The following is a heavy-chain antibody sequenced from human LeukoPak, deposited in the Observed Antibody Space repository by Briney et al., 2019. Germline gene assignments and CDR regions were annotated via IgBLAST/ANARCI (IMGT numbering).Heavy chain of an antibody. V-gene: IGHV3-7*01. J-gene: IGHJ4*01. CDR3: ARDGTAAGLYFDL. D-gene: IGHD6-13*01. CDR2: IRQDGSEK. Sequence: GGSLRLSCAVSGFSFTDYWMNWVRQAPGKGLEWVASIRQDGSEKTYVDSVKGRFTISRDNTKNSLSLQVNSLRVEDTAVYYCARDGTAAGLYFDLWGQGTLVTVSS. CDR1: GFSFTDYW.